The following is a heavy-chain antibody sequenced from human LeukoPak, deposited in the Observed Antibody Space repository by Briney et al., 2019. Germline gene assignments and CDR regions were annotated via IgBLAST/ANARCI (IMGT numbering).Heavy chain of an antibody. CDR1: GFTFSSYA. V-gene: IGHV3-30*02. J-gene: IGHJ3*02. CDR3: RLDYSIAFDI. Sequence: GGSLRLSCAASGFTFSSYAMHWVRQAPGKGLEWVAFIQYDGTNKYYADSVKGRFTISRDNSKNTLYLQMNSLRAEDTAVYYCRLDYSIAFDIWGQGTMVTVSS. D-gene: IGHD2-15*01. CDR2: IQYDGTNK.